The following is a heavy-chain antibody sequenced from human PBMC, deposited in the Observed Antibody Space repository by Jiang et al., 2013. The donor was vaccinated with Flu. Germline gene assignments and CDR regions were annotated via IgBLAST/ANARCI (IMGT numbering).Heavy chain of an antibody. Sequence: VQLLESGGGLVQPGGSLRLSCAASGFTFSSYEMNWVRQAPGKGLEWVSYISTSGSTIYYADSVKGRFTISRDNAKNSLYLQMNSLRAEDTAVYYCAREGYNRGIDYWGQGTLVTVSS. V-gene: IGHV3-48*03. CDR2: ISTSGSTI. CDR1: GFTFSSYE. CDR3: AREGYNRGIDY. D-gene: IGHD5-24*01. J-gene: IGHJ4*02.